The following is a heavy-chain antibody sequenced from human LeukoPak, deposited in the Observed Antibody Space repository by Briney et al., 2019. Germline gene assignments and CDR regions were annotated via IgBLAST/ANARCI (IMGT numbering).Heavy chain of an antibody. CDR2: IYYSGST. V-gene: IGHV4-59*01. J-gene: IGHJ3*02. CDR1: GGSISSYY. D-gene: IGHD2-2*01. Sequence: SETLSLTCTVSGGSISSYYWSWIRQPPGKGLEWIGYIYYSGSTNYNPSLKSRVTISVDTSKNQFSLKLSSVTAVDTAVYYYARIYCSSTSCYDAFDIWGQGTMVTVSS. CDR3: ARIYCSSTSCYDAFDI.